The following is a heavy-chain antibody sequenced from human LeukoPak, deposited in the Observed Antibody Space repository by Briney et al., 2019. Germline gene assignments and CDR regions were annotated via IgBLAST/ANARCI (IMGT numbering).Heavy chain of an antibody. J-gene: IGHJ4*02. D-gene: IGHD2-2*01. Sequence: ASVKVPCKASRYTFTDYYMHWVRQAPGQGLEWMGIIDPSGGSTNYAQKFQGRVTMTRDTSTSTVYMELSSLRSDDTAVYYCARGGCTSTSCYDYGGQGSLVTVSS. CDR2: IDPSGGST. CDR1: RYTFTDYY. V-gene: IGHV1-46*01. CDR3: ARGGCTSTSCYDY.